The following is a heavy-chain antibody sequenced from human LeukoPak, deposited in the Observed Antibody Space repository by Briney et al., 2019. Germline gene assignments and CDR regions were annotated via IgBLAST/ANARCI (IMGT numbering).Heavy chain of an antibody. CDR1: GFTFSSYS. D-gene: IGHD5-12*01. J-gene: IGHJ4*02. Sequence: GGSLRLSCAASGFTFSSYSMNWVRQAPGKGLEWVSSISSTSIYIYYADSVKGRFTISRDNAKNSLYLQINSLRAEDTAVYYCARVRSGYDSLDYWGQGTLVTVSS. CDR2: ISSTSIYI. CDR3: ARVRSGYDSLDY. V-gene: IGHV3-21*01.